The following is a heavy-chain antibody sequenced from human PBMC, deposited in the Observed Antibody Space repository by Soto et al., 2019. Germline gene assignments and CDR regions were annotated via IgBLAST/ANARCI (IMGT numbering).Heavy chain of an antibody. J-gene: IGHJ6*02. CDR1: GGTFSSYT. CDR3: ARVRGGVVVIDYYYYYGMDV. CDR2: MNPKSGST. Sequence: EASVKVSCKASGGTFSSYTISWVRQATGQGLEWMGWMNPKSGSTSYAQKFQGRVTMTRDTSTSTVYMELSSLRSEDTAVYYCARVRGGVVVIDYYYYYGMDVWGQGTTVTVSS. D-gene: IGHD3-22*01. V-gene: IGHV1-8*02.